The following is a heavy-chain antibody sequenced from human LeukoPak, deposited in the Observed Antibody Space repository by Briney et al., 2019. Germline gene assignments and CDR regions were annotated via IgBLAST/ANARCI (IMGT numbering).Heavy chain of an antibody. Sequence: GGSLRLSCAASGFTVSSNYMSWVRQAPGKGLEWVSVIYSGGSTYYADSVKGRFTIFRDNSKNTLYLQMNSLRAEDTAVYYCAKDSGGGYFQHWGQGTLVTVSS. CDR2: IYSGGST. D-gene: IGHD3-16*01. CDR1: GFTVSSNY. J-gene: IGHJ1*01. V-gene: IGHV3-66*01. CDR3: AKDSGGGYFQH.